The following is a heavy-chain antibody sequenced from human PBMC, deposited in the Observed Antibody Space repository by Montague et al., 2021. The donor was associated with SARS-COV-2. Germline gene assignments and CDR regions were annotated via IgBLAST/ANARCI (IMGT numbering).Heavy chain of an antibody. Sequence: SLRLSCVASGFTVSSNYMSWVRQAPEKGLEWVSVVYSGGSTYYADSVXGRFTISRDNSKNTLYLQMNSLRAEDTAVYYCARGGHSSSWYYYYGTDVWGQGTTVTVSS. CDR2: VYSGGST. J-gene: IGHJ6*02. V-gene: IGHV3-53*01. D-gene: IGHD6-13*01. CDR3: ARGGHSSSWYYYYGTDV. CDR1: GFTVSSNY.